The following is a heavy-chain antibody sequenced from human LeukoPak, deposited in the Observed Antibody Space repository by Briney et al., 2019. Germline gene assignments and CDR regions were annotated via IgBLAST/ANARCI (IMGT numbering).Heavy chain of an antibody. V-gene: IGHV3-7*04. CDR3: AREGTATIQY. Sequence: GGSLRLSCAASGFTFRNDLMSWVRQAPGKGLEWVASINLDGSEKYYMDSVKGRFTISRDNPKNSVYLQMNSLRAEDTAVYYCAREGTATIQYWGQGTLVTVSS. CDR1: GFTFRNDL. J-gene: IGHJ4*02. D-gene: IGHD5-12*01. CDR2: INLDGSEK.